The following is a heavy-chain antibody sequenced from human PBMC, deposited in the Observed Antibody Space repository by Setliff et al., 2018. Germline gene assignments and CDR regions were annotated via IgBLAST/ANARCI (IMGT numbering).Heavy chain of an antibody. CDR2: INQDGSGK. Sequence: GGSLRLSCAASGFTFSSFWMAWVRQSPGRGLEWVANINQDGSGKFYVDSVKGRFTIFRDNAKNSLSLQMNDLRAEDTSVYYCAGVHWTTNWFLHYWGQGTLVTVSS. V-gene: IGHV3-7*04. D-gene: IGHD7-27*01. CDR3: AGVHWTTNWFLHY. CDR1: GFTFSSFW. J-gene: IGHJ4*01.